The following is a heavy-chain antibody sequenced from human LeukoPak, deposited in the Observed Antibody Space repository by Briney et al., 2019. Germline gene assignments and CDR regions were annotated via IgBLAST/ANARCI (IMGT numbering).Heavy chain of an antibody. CDR3: AKVTAPSKSRAAAGGRLYFDY. CDR2: ISGSGGST. Sequence: PGGSLRLSCAASGFTFSSYAMSWVRQAPGKGLEWVSAISGSGGSTYYADSVKGRFTISRDNSKNTLYLQMNSLRAEDTAVYYCAKVTAPSKSRAAAGGRLYFDYWGQGTLVTVSS. CDR1: GFTFSSYA. V-gene: IGHV3-23*01. J-gene: IGHJ4*02. D-gene: IGHD6-13*01.